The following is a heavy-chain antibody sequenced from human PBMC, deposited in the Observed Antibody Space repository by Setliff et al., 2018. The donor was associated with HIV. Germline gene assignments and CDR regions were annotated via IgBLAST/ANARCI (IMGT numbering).Heavy chain of an antibody. CDR3: ARQVSIPGVAITPVDY. CDR1: GGSISNYY. D-gene: IGHD5-12*01. J-gene: IGHJ4*02. CDR2: VFYTGLA. Sequence: SETLSLTCTVSGGSISNYYWSWIRQPPGKGLEWMGYVFYTGLAAYNPSLKSRLTIPVDTSKSQFSLRLTSVTAADTAIYYCARQVSIPGVAITPVDYWGQGALVTVSS. V-gene: IGHV4-59*08.